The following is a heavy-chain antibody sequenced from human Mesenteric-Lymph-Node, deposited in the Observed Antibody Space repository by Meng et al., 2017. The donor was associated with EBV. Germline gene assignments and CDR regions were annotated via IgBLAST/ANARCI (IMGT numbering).Heavy chain of an antibody. CDR1: GGSFSGYY. CDR2: INHSGST. V-gene: IGHV4-34*01. J-gene: IGHJ4*02. Sequence: QVQLQQGGAGLCKPSETLSLTCAVYGGSFSGYYWSWIRQPPGKGLEWIGEINHSGSTNYNPSLKSRVTISVDTFKNQFSLKLSSVTAADTAVYYCARGEKGPIDYWGQGTLVTVSS. CDR3: ARGEKGPIDY.